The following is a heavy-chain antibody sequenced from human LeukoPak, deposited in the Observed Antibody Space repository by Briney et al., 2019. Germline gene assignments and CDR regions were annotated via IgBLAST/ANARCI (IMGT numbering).Heavy chain of an antibody. D-gene: IGHD3-3*01. CDR1: GFTFSSYS. V-gene: IGHV3-21*01. CDR2: ISSSSSYI. J-gene: IGHJ4*02. Sequence: GGSLRLSCAASGFTFSSYSMNWVRQAPGKGLEWVSSISSSSSYIYYADSVKGRFTISRDNAKNSLYLQMNSLRAEDTAVYYCARDLVRFLEWLLYYWGQGTLVTVSS. CDR3: ARDLVRFLEWLLYY.